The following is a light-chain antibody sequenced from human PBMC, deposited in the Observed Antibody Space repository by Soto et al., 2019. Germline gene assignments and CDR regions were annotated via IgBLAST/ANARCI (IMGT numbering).Light chain of an antibody. V-gene: IGLV2-14*03. CDR1: SSDVGNYNY. CDR3: ASYTSRSTVI. Sequence: QSVLTQPAAVSGSPGQSITISCTGTSSDVGNYNYVSWYQQHPGKAPKLMIYDVSSRPSGVSNRFSGSKSGNTASLTISGLQGEDEADYHCASYTSRSTVIFGGGTKLTVL. J-gene: IGLJ2*01. CDR2: DVS.